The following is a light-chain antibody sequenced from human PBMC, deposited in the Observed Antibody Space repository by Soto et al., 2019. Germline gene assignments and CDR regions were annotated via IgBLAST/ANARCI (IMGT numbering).Light chain of an antibody. J-gene: IGKJ4*01. CDR1: QSVGSN. Sequence: EVVLTQSPATLSVSPGERVTLSCRASQSVGSNLAWFQQKPGQAPRLLMYAASTRPTSIAARFSGSGSGTEFTLTISSLQSEDFVVYYCQQYNNWPLTFGGGTKVDI. CDR2: AAS. V-gene: IGKV3-15*01. CDR3: QQYNNWPLT.